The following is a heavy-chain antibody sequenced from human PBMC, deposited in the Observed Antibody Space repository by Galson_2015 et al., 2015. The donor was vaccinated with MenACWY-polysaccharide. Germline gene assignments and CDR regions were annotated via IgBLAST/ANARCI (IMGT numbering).Heavy chain of an antibody. CDR1: GYTFTTYW. V-gene: IGHV5-51*01. CDR2: IYPGDSDT. Sequence: QSGAEVKKPGESLKISCTGSGYTFTTYWIGWVRQMPGKGLELMGIIYPGDSDTRYSPSFQGQVTISADKSISTTYLQWSSLKASDTAIYYCARHVGAYSSYVDYWAQGTLVTVSS. D-gene: IGHD5-18*01. J-gene: IGHJ4*02. CDR3: ARHVGAYSSYVDY.